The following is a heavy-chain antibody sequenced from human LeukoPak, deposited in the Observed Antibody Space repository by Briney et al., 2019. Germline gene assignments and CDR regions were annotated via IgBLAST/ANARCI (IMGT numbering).Heavy chain of an antibody. CDR3: ANAVRSYRYTDFDY. V-gene: IGHV3-23*01. Sequence: PGGSLRLSCAASGFTFSSYAMSWVSQAPGKGLEWVSAISGSGGSTYYADSVKGRFTISRDNSKNTPYLQMNSLRTEDTAVYYCANAVRSYRYTDFDYGGQGTLVTVSS. CDR1: GFTFSSYA. CDR2: ISGSGGST. D-gene: IGHD3-16*02. J-gene: IGHJ4*02.